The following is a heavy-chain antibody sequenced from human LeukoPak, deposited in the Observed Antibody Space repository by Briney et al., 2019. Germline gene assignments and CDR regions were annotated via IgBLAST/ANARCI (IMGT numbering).Heavy chain of an antibody. CDR1: GFTFSIDG. D-gene: IGHD3-22*01. Sequence: PGGSLRLSCAASGFTFSIDGMHWVRQAPGKGLEWVAFIRFDGSNTYYADSVKGRFTISRDNSKNTLYLQMNSLRAEDTAVYYCARGSSSGYYGYFDYWGQGTLVTVSS. J-gene: IGHJ4*02. V-gene: IGHV3-30*02. CDR3: ARGSSSGYYGYFDY. CDR2: IRFDGSNT.